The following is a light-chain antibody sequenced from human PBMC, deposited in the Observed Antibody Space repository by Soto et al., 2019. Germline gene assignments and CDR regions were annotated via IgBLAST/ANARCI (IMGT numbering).Light chain of an antibody. J-gene: IGKJ1*01. V-gene: IGKV3-20*01. Sequence: EIVLTQSPGTLSLSPGERATLSCRASQSVSSSYLAWYQQKPGQAPRLLIYGASSRATGIPDRFSGSGSGTDFTLTISRLEPEDFAEYYCQQYSTSPWTFGQGTKVEIK. CDR1: QSVSSSY. CDR2: GAS. CDR3: QQYSTSPWT.